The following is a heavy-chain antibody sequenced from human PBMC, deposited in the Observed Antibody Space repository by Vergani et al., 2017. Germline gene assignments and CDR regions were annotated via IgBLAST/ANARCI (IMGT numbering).Heavy chain of an antibody. CDR2: ISSSGSP. J-gene: IGHJ3*01. V-gene: IGHV4-39*02. CDR3: ARPVGPSAIADGYHV. CDR1: GDSISRSHYY. Sequence: QLQLQESGPGLVKPSETLSLSCRVSGDSISRSHYYWGFIRQPPGKCLEWIGSISSSGSPYYNPTLKSRLAFSVDTSKSLFSLRLKSVTATDTGMYYCARPVGPSAIADGYHVWGQGTMVTVS. D-gene: IGHD3-10*01.